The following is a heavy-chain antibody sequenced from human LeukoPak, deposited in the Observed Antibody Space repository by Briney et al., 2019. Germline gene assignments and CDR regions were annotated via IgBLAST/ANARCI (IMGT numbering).Heavy chain of an antibody. CDR2: IRSDGSNK. CDR3: AKDYSKSSYYGSGTYYRPNWFDP. CDR1: GFTFSSYS. V-gene: IGHV3-30*02. D-gene: IGHD3-10*01. Sequence: GGSLRLSCAASGFTFSSYSMNWVRQAPGKGLEWVAFIRSDGSNKNYADSVKGRFTISRDNSKNTLYLQMNSLRPDDTAVYYCAKDYSKSSYYGSGTYYRPNWFDPWGQGTLVTVSS. J-gene: IGHJ5*02.